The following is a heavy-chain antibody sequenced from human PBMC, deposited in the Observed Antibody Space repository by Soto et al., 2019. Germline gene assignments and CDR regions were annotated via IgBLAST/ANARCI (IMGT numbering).Heavy chain of an antibody. Sequence: PSETLSLTCTVSGGSISSYYWSWIRQPPGKGLEWIGDIYHSGSTNYNPSLKSRVTISVDTSKNQFSLKLSSVTAADTAVYYCARNTYCSGGSCYSGSDYWGQGTLVTVSS. D-gene: IGHD2-15*01. CDR3: ARNTYCSGGSCYSGSDY. CDR2: IYHSGST. V-gene: IGHV4-59*01. J-gene: IGHJ4*02. CDR1: GGSISSYY.